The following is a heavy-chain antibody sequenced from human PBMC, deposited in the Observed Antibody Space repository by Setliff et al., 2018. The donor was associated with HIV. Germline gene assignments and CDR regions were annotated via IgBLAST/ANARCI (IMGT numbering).Heavy chain of an antibody. J-gene: IGHJ4*02. CDR1: GYSFTSYW. CDR3: ATRPLLDTGPSY. Sequence: GESLKISCKGSGYSFTSYWIGWVRQMPGKGLEWMGVIYPGDLRTRYNPSFQGQVTLSVDKSTRTAYLQWNSLRASDSAMYYCATRPLLDTGPSYWGQGTVVTVSS. CDR2: IYPGDLRT. V-gene: IGHV5-51*01. D-gene: IGHD2-8*02.